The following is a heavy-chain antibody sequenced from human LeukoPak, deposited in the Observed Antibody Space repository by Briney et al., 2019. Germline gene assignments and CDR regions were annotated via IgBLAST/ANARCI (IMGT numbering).Heavy chain of an antibody. CDR3: ARFSRAVRPLGAFDI. CDR2: IYYSGST. Sequence: SETLSLTCTVSGGSISSYYWSWIRQPPGKGLEWIGYIYYSGSTNYNPSLKSRVTISVDTSKNQFSLKLSSVTAADTAVYYCARFSRAVRPLGAFDIWGQGTMVTVSS. CDR1: GGSISSYY. D-gene: IGHD3-22*01. V-gene: IGHV4-59*01. J-gene: IGHJ3*02.